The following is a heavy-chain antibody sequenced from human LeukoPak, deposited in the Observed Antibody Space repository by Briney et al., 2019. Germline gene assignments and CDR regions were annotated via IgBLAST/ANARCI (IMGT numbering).Heavy chain of an antibody. Sequence: GGSLNLSVQAPASSFSDYGMTWFRKAQGKGLEWVANIKEDGSEKYYLDSVKGRFTISRDNGKNSLYLQMNSLRAEDTAVYYCATLDYWGQGTLVTVSS. CDR2: IKEDGSEK. J-gene: IGHJ4*02. CDR3: ATLDY. V-gene: IGHV3-7*01. CDR1: ASSFSDYG.